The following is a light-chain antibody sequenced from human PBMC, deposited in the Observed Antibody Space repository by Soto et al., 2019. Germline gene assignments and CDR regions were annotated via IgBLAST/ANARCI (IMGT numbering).Light chain of an antibody. CDR2: GAS. Sequence: EVVLTQSPATLSLSPGERATLSCRASENVRTFVDWYQQKPGQAPRLLIYGASNRATGIPARFSGSGSGTDFTLTISNLEPEDFAVYYCQQYGSSPTFGQGTKLEIK. J-gene: IGKJ2*01. CDR1: ENVRTF. CDR3: QQYGSSPT. V-gene: IGKV3-11*01.